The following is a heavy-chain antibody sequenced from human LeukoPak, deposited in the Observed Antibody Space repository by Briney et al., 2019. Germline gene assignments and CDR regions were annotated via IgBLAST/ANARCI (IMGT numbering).Heavy chain of an antibody. CDR3: ARVKYGSGSLGY. D-gene: IGHD3-10*01. Sequence: ASVKVSCKASGYTFTSYGISWVRQAPGQGLEWMGWTSAYNGNTNYAQKLQGRVTMTTDTSTSTAYMEMRSLRSDDTAVYYCARVKYGSGSLGYWGQGTLVTVSS. CDR1: GYTFTSYG. CDR2: TSAYNGNT. J-gene: IGHJ4*02. V-gene: IGHV1-18*01.